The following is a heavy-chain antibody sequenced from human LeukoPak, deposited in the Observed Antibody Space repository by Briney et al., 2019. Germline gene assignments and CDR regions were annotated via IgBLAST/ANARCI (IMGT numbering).Heavy chain of an antibody. D-gene: IGHD6-19*01. V-gene: IGHV3-23*01. Sequence: PGGSLRLSCAASGFTFSSYGMHWVRQAPGKGLEWVSAISGSGGSTYYADSVKGRFTISRDNSKNTLYLQMNSLRAEDTAVYYCAKDPSSGWYYFDYWGQGTLVTVSS. CDR2: ISGSGGST. CDR1: GFTFSSYG. J-gene: IGHJ4*02. CDR3: AKDPSSGWYYFDY.